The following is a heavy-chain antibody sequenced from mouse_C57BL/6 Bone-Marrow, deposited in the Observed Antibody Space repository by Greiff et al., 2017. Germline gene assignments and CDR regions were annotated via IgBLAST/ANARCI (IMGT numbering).Heavy chain of an antibody. J-gene: IGHJ4*01. CDR1: GFNIKNTY. D-gene: IGHD3-2*02. Sequence: LVESVAELVRPGASVKLSCTASGFNIKNTYMHWVKQRPEQGLEWIGRIDPANGNTKYAPKFQGKATITADTSSNTAYLQLSSLTSEDTAIYYCARRRVQLRPYYYAMDYWGQGTSVTVSS. CDR2: IDPANGNT. V-gene: IGHV14-3*01. CDR3: ARRRVQLRPYYYAMDY.